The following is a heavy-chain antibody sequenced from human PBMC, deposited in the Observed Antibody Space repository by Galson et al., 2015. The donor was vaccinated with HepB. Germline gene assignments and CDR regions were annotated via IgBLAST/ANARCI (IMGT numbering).Heavy chain of an antibody. CDR3: ATDPAYGMDV. V-gene: IGHV1-24*01. CDR1: GYTLTELS. CDR2: FDPEDGET. Sequence: SVKVSCKVSGYTLTELSMHWVRQAPGKGLEWMGGFDPEDGETSFARKFQGRVTMTADTSTDTAYMELSSLRSEDTAVYYCATDPAYGMDVWGQGTTVTVSS. J-gene: IGHJ6*02.